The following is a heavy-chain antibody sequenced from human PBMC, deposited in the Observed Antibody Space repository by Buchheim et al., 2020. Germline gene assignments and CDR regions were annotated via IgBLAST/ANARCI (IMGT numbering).Heavy chain of an antibody. CDR1: GFTFSIFG. D-gene: IGHD7-27*01. J-gene: IGHJ6*02. V-gene: IGHV3-48*04. CDR3: ARVRIWGTSNYYGMDV. CDR2: INPSGTTI. Sequence: EVQLVESGGGLVQPGGSLRLSCAASGFTFSIFGMNWVRQAPGKGLEWVSYINPSGTTISYADSVRGRFTMSRDTAKSSLYLQMGSLRAEDTAVYYCARVRIWGTSNYYGMDVWGQGTT.